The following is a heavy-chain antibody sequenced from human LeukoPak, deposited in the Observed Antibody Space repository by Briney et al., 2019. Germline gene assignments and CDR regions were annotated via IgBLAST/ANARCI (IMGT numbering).Heavy chain of an antibody. CDR2: ISSSGSTK. D-gene: IGHD3-10*01. V-gene: IGHV3-48*03. CDR3: ARGWGE. J-gene: IGHJ4*02. CDR1: GFTFSSYE. Sequence: PGGSLRLSCAASGFTFSSYEMNWVRQGPGKGLEWVSYISSSGSTKYYADSVKGRFTISRDNAKKSLYLQMNSLKAEDTAIYYCARGWGEGGQGTLVTVSS.